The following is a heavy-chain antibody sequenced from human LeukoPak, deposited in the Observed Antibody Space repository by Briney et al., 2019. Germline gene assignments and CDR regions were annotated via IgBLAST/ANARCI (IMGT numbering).Heavy chain of an antibody. V-gene: IGHV3-15*01. CDR1: GFTFSNAW. J-gene: IGHJ4*02. CDR2: IKSKTDGGTT. D-gene: IGHD2-15*01. Sequence: GGSLRLSCAASGFTFSNAWMSWVRQAPGKGLEWVGRIKSKTDGGTTDYAAPVKGRFTISRDDSKNMLYLQMNSLKTEDTAVYYCTTVLHCSGGSCYDYWGQGTLVTVSS. CDR3: TTVLHCSGGSCYDY.